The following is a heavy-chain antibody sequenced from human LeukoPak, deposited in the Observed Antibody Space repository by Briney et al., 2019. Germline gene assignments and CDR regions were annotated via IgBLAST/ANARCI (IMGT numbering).Heavy chain of an antibody. Sequence: PSETLSLTCAVYGGSFSGYYWRWIRQPPGKGLEWIGEINHSGSTNYNPSLKSRVTISVDTSKNQFSLKLSSVTAADTAVYYCARGITMVRGWSPANWFDPWGQGTLVTVSS. J-gene: IGHJ5*02. V-gene: IGHV4-34*01. CDR3: ARGITMVRGWSPANWFDP. CDR2: INHSGST. D-gene: IGHD3-10*01. CDR1: GGSFSGYY.